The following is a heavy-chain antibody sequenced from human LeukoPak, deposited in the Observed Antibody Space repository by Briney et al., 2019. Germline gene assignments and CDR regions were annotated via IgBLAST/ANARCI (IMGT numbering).Heavy chain of an antibody. V-gene: IGHV3-23*01. CDR3: AKDQSSSWYRGDWFDP. D-gene: IGHD6-13*01. J-gene: IGHJ5*02. CDR2: ISGSGGST. Sequence: QAGGSLRLSCAASGFTFSSYGMSWVRQAPGKGLEWVSAISGSGGSTYYADSVKGRFTISRDNSKNTLYLQMNSLRAEDTAVYYCAKDQSSSWYRGDWFDPWGQGTLVTVSS. CDR1: GFTFSSYG.